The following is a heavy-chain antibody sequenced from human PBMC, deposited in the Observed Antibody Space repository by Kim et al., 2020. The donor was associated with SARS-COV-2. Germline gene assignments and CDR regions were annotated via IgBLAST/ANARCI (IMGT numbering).Heavy chain of an antibody. V-gene: IGHV3-33*08. CDR3: VTASLDYSSGWYGGFLL. J-gene: IGHJ4*02. D-gene: IGHD6-19*01. CDR1: GFTFSSYG. Sequence: GGSLRLSCAASGFTFSSYGMHWVRQAPGKGLEWVAVIWYDGSNKYYADSVKGRFTISRDNSKNTLYLQMNSLRAEDTAVYYCVTASLDYSSGWYGGFLLWGQGNLVTVSA. CDR2: IWYDGSNK.